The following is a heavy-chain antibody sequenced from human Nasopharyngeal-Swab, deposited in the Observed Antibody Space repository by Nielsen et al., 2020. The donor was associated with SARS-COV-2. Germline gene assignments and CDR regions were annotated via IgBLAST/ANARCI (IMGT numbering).Heavy chain of an antibody. CDR2: IVVGSDNT. CDR3: AAGSAYYDSSDNTFDY. V-gene: IGHV1-58*01. J-gene: IGHJ4*02. CDR1: GFTFTTSA. Sequence: SVKVSCKASGFTFTTSAVQWVRQARGQRLEWIGWIVVGSDNTNYAQKFQERVTIARDMSTSTAYMELSSLRSEDTAVYYCAAGSAYYDSSDNTFDYWGQGTLVTVSS. D-gene: IGHD3-22*01.